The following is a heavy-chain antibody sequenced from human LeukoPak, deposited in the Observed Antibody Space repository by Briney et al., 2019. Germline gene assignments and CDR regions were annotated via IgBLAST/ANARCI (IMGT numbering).Heavy chain of an antibody. D-gene: IGHD2-2*01. Sequence: LRLSCAASGFTFSDYTMNWIRQPPGKGLEWIGYIYYSGSTYYNPSLKSRVTISVDTSKNQFSLKLSSVTAADTAVYYCARESAGYCSSTSCHDAFDIWGQGTMVTVSS. CDR2: IYYSGST. J-gene: IGHJ3*02. V-gene: IGHV4-30-4*08. CDR3: ARESAGYCSSTSCHDAFDI. CDR1: GFTFSDYT.